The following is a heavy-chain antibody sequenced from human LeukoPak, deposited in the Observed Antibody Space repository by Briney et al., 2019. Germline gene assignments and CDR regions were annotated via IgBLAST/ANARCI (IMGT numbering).Heavy chain of an antibody. J-gene: IGHJ5*02. CDR3: ASDSSGYFGP. Sequence: PGGSLRLSCAASGFSFSNYWMPWVRQAPGEGLVWVSRINSDATTTSYADSVKGRFTISRDNAKNTLYLQMDTLRAEDTAVYYCASDSSGYFGPWGQGTLVTVSS. CDR1: GFSFSNYW. CDR2: INSDATTT. D-gene: IGHD3-22*01. V-gene: IGHV3-74*01.